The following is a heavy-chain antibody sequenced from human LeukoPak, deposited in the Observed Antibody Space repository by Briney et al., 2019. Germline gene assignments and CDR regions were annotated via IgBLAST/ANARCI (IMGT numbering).Heavy chain of an antibody. V-gene: IGHV4-34*01. CDR3: ARAGITMIVVPSYFDY. CDR1: GGSFSGYY. J-gene: IGHJ4*02. D-gene: IGHD3-22*01. Sequence: PSETLSLTCAVYGGSFSGYYWSWIRQPPGKGLEWIGEINHSGGTNYNPSLKSRVTISVDTSKNQFSLKLSSVTAADTAVYYCARAGITMIVVPSYFDYWGQGTLVTVSS. CDR2: INHSGGT.